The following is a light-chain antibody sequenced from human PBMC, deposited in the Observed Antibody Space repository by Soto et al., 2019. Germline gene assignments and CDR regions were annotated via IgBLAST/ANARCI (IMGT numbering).Light chain of an antibody. Sequence: QSVLTQPASVSGTPGQSITISCTGSNSDVGIYDFVSWYQHHPGRAPKLIVSEVSHRPSGVSNRFSASKTGRTASLTISGLQPEDQADYYCCSYAGSSSVIFGGGTKLTVL. V-gene: IGLV2-23*02. CDR2: EVS. J-gene: IGLJ2*01. CDR3: CSYAGSSSVI. CDR1: NSDVGIYDF.